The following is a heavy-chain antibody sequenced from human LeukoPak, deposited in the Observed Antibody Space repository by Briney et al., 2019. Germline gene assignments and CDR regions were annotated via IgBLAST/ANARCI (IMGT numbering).Heavy chain of an antibody. V-gene: IGHV4-34*01. Sequence: SETLSLTCGVFGVSINDYYWSWIRQSPGKGLEWIGEISHTEGTRYNPSLASRVTMSVGTSENQLSLKLILVTAADTAVYYCARIRCGHSGSVCYNHWGLGTLVTVSS. J-gene: IGHJ1*01. CDR3: ARIRCGHSGSVCYNH. D-gene: IGHD3-9*01. CDR2: ISHTEGT. CDR1: GVSINDYY.